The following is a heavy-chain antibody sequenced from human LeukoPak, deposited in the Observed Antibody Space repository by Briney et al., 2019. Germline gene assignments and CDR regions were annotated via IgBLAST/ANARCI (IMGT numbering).Heavy chain of an antibody. CDR3: ARLGGYSSGFDY. V-gene: IGHV3-23*01. D-gene: IGHD6-19*01. CDR1: GFTFSSHA. Sequence: GGSLRLSCGASGFTFSSHAMTWVRQAPGKGLEWVSAISISGDTTYYADAVKGRFTIPRDNSKNTVYPQMNSLRAEDTAVYYCARLGGYSSGFDYWGQGTLVTVSS. CDR2: ISISGDTT. J-gene: IGHJ4*02.